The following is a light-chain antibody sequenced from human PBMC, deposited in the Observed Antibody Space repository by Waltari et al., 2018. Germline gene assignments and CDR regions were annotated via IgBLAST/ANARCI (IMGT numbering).Light chain of an antibody. V-gene: IGKV3-11*01. CDR1: QSVTRY. J-gene: IGKJ4*01. CDR3: QQRANWPLT. Sequence: EIVLTQSPGTLSLSPGERATLSCRDSQSVTRYLAWYQQKPGLAPRLLIYDTSNRATGIPARFMGSGSGTDFSLTISSLESEDFAVYYCQQRANWPLTFGGWTKVEIK. CDR2: DTS.